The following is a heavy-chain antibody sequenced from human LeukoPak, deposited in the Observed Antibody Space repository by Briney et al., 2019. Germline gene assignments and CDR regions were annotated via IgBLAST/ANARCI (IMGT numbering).Heavy chain of an antibody. CDR2: IYYSGST. Sequence: PSETLSLTCTVSGDSFSSYYWSWIRQPPGKGLEWIGYIYYSGSTNYNPSLKSRVSISVDTSKNQFSLKVSSVTAADTAVYYCARDRLGLPVDYWGRGTLVTVSS. CDR1: GDSFSSYY. V-gene: IGHV4-59*01. CDR3: ARDRLGLPVDY. D-gene: IGHD3-16*01. J-gene: IGHJ4*02.